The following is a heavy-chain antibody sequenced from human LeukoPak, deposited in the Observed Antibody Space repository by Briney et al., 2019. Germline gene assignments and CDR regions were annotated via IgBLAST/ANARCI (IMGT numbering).Heavy chain of an antibody. J-gene: IGHJ6*02. Sequence: SETLSLTCAAYGGSFSGHFWTWLRQSPGKGLEWIGEVKHTVSTHSNPSLESRVIISLDASKNQFSLKLSSVTAADTAVYYCARGRSGRWLQFGGGMDVWGQGTTVIVSS. CDR1: GGSFSGHF. V-gene: IGHV4-34*01. CDR3: ARGRSGRWLQFGGGMDV. D-gene: IGHD5-24*01. CDR2: VKHTVST.